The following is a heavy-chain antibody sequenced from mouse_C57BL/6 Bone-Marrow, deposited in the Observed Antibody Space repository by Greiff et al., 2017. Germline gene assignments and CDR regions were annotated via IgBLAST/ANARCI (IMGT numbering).Heavy chain of an antibody. D-gene: IGHD2-4*01. CDR1: GFNIKDYY. CDR3: AFYDYYDIDY. Sequence: EVQLQQSGAELVKPGASVTLSCTASGFNIKDYYMHWVKQRTEQGLEWFGRIDPEDGETKYAPKYQSKATITADTSSNTAYLQLSSLTSANTAVYYCAFYDYYDIDYWGQGTTLTVSS. J-gene: IGHJ2*01. CDR2: IDPEDGET. V-gene: IGHV14-2*01.